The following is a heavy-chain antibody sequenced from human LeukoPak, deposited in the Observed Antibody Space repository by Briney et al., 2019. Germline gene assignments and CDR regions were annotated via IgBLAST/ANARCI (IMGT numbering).Heavy chain of an antibody. D-gene: IGHD6-19*01. CDR1: GFIFSDYG. V-gene: IGHV3-30*02. J-gene: IGHJ4*02. CDR3: AKDANSGWSDFDY. Sequence: GGSLRLSCAASGFIFSDYGMHWVRQAPSKGLEWVAFMRSDGSNEYYSDSVKGRFTISRDNSKNTLYLQMNSLRAEDTAVYYCAKDANSGWSDFDYWGQGTLVTVSS. CDR2: MRSDGSNE.